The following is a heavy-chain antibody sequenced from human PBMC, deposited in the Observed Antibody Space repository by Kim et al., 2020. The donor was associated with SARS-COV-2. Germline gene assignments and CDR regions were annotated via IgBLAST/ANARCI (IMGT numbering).Heavy chain of an antibody. J-gene: IGHJ4*02. V-gene: IGHV2-70*11. D-gene: IGHD2-21*02. CDR3: ARIRASGGACYHCPLDS. CDR2: IDWDDEK. Sequence: SGPTLVNPTQTLTLTCTFSGFSLNTDAMCVSWIRQPPGKALEWLARIDWDDEKKYSTSLRTRLTVSKDPSKNQVVLTMTNMDPVDTATYYCARIRASGGACYHCPLDSWGQGTLVTVSS. CDR1: GFSLNTDAMC.